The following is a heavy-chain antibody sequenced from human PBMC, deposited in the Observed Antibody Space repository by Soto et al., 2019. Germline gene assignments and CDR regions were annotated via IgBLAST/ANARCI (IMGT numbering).Heavy chain of an antibody. CDR3: SRFGAYGSH. V-gene: IGHV1-18*04. D-gene: IGHD1-26*01. J-gene: IGHJ4*02. CDR1: GYTFTSYG. Sequence: QVQLVQSGPELKKPGASVKVSCKASGYTFTSYGISWVRQAPGQGLEWMGRINANNGDTDYRQKFLGRITMTADASTDTVYMDLRNLTTDDTGVYYCSRFGAYGSHWGQGTQITVSS. CDR2: INANNGDT.